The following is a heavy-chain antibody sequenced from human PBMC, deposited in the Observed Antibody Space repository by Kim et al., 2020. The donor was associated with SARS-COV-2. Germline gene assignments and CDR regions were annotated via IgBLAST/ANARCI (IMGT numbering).Heavy chain of an antibody. CDR2: INPSGGST. D-gene: IGHD6-13*01. Sequence: ASVKVSCKASGYTFTSYYMHWVRQAPGQGLEWMGIINPSGGSTSYAQKFQGRVTMTRDTSTSTVYMELSSLRSEDTAVYYCARRAAAGSHVLYYYYGMDVWGQGTTVTVSS. CDR1: GYTFTSYY. J-gene: IGHJ6*02. V-gene: IGHV1-46*01. CDR3: ARRAAAGSHVLYYYYGMDV.